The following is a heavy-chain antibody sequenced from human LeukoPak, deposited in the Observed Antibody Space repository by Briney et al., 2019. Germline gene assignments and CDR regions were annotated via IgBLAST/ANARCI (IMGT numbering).Heavy chain of an antibody. CDR3: ARHVYDSSGYYYADY. CDR2: IYYSGST. Sequence: SETLSLTCTVSGGSISSSSYYWGWIRQPPGKGLEWIGSIYYSGSTYYNPSLKSRVTISVDTSKNQFSLKLSSVTAADTAVYYCARHVYDSSGYYYADYWGQGTLVTVSS. D-gene: IGHD3-22*01. CDR1: GGSISSSSYY. J-gene: IGHJ4*02. V-gene: IGHV4-39*01.